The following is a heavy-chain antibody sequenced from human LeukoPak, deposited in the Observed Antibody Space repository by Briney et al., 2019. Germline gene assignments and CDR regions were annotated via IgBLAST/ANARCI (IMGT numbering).Heavy chain of an antibody. CDR3: ARGGGYCSSISCYLDY. CDR1: GGSISSGGYS. V-gene: IGHV4-30-2*01. D-gene: IGHD2-2*01. Sequence: SSETLSLTCAVSGGSISSGGYSWSWNRQPPGKGLEWIGYIYHSGSTYYNPSLKSRVTISVDRSKNQFSLKLSSVTAADTAVYYCARGGGYCSSISCYLDYWGQGILVTVSS. J-gene: IGHJ4*02. CDR2: IYHSGST.